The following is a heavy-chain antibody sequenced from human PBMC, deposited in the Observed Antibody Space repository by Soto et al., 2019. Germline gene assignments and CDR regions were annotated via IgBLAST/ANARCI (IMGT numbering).Heavy chain of an antibody. J-gene: IGHJ4*02. Sequence: QVQLQESGPGLVKPSETLSLTCTVSGGSVSSGTYYWSWIRQPPGKGLEWIGYIYYSGSTNYNLSLKSRVTIAGDTAKNQFSLKLSSVTAADTAVYYCARAPRGSGYYYVDYWGQGTLVTVSS. CDR2: IYYSGST. CDR1: GGSVSSGTYY. D-gene: IGHD3-22*01. CDR3: ARAPRGSGYYYVDY. V-gene: IGHV4-61*01.